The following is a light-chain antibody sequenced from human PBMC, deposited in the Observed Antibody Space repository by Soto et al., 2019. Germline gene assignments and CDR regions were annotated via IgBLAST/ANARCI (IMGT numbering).Light chain of an antibody. V-gene: IGKV1-5*03. J-gene: IGKJ1*01. CDR1: QSVDKW. CDR2: KAS. Sequence: DIQMTQSPSTLSASVGDTVTITCRASQSVDKWLAWYQQKPGRAPKLLIYKASTLEGGVPSRFGGSGSGTEFTLTLSNLQPDDFATYYCQQYDTSSRAFGQGTTVEVK. CDR3: QQYDTSSRA.